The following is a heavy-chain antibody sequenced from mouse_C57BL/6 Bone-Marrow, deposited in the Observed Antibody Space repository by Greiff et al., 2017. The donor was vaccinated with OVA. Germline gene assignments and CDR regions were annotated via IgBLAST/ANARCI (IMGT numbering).Heavy chain of an antibody. CDR2: INPNNGGT. Sequence: EVQLQQSGPELVKPGASVKISCKASGYTFTDYYMNWVKQSHGKSLEWIGDINPNNGGTSYTQKFKGKATLTVDKSYSTAYMELRRLTSEDSAVYYCARFRADWGQGTLVTVSA. CDR3: ARFRAD. CDR1: GYTFTDYY. V-gene: IGHV1-26*01. J-gene: IGHJ3*01.